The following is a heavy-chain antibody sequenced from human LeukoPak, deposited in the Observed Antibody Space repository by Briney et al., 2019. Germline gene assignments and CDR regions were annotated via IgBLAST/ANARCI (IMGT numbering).Heavy chain of an antibody. Sequence: SVEVSCKASGGTFSSYAISWVRQAPGQGLEWMGGIIPIFGTANYAQKFQGRVTITTDESTSTAYMELSSLRSEDAAVYYCARLVTDSLDPWGQGTLVTVSS. CDR1: GGTFSSYA. V-gene: IGHV1-69*05. D-gene: IGHD4-23*01. CDR2: IIPIFGTA. J-gene: IGHJ5*02. CDR3: ARLVTDSLDP.